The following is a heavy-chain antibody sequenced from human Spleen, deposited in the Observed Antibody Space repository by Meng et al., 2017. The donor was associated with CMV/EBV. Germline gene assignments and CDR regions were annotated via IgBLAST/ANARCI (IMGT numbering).Heavy chain of an antibody. V-gene: IGHV3-20*04. CDR2: IKWNGGST. D-gene: IGHD3-22*01. CDR3: ARVGEYYDSSGYPDDAFDI. J-gene: IGHJ3*02. CDR1: GFTFDDYG. Sequence: GESLKISCAASGFTFDDYGMSWVRQAPGKGLEWVSGIKWNGGSTGYADSVKGRFTISRDNAKDTLYLQMNSLRAEDTAVYYCARVGEYYDSSGYPDDAFDIWGQGTMVTVSS.